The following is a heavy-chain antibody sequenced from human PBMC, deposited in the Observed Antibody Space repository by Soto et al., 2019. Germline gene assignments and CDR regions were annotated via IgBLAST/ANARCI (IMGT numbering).Heavy chain of an antibody. V-gene: IGHV3-23*01. CDR1: GFTFSSYA. J-gene: IGHJ5*02. CDR3: AKLDDSSGFPPGDLFDP. CDR2: ISGSGGST. D-gene: IGHD3-22*01. Sequence: LRLSCAASGFTFSSYAMSWVRQAPGKGLEWVSAISGSGGSTYYADSVKGRFTISRDNSKNTLYLQMNSLRAEDTAVYYCAKLDDSSGFPPGDLFDPWGQGTLVTVSS.